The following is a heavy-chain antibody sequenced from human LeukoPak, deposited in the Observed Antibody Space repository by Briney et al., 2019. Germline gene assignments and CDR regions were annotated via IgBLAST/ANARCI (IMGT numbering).Heavy chain of an antibody. CDR2: IYPGDSDT. CDR1: GSSFTSYW. Sequence: GASLKISCKGSGSSFTSYWIGWVRQMPGKGLEWMGIIYPGDSDTKYSPSFQGQVTISVDKSINTAYLQWSSLEASDTAMYYCARHLGGDRTSGYYNYWGQGTLVTVSS. J-gene: IGHJ4*02. CDR3: ARHLGGDRTSGYYNY. V-gene: IGHV5-51*01. D-gene: IGHD3-22*01.